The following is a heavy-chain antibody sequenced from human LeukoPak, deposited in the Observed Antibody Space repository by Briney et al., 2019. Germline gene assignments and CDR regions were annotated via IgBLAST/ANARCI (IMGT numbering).Heavy chain of an antibody. V-gene: IGHV3-9*01. CDR3: AKARDVSLDSSGWFDY. CDR1: GFTLDDYA. D-gene: IGHD6-19*01. J-gene: IGHJ4*02. Sequence: PGRSLRLSCAASGFTLDDYAMHWVRQAPGKGLEWVSGISWNSGSIGYADSVKGRFTISRDNAKNSLYLQMNSLRAEDTALYYCAKARDVSLDSSGWFDYWGQGTLVTVSS. CDR2: ISWNSGSI.